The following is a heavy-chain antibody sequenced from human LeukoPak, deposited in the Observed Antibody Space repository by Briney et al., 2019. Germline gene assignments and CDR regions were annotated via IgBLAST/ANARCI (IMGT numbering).Heavy chain of an antibody. CDR2: IYSGGDT. D-gene: IGHD6-19*01. J-gene: IGHJ2*01. CDR1: GFTVSSNY. CDR3: AKERSLEIAVAGTIFDY. Sequence: GGSLRLSCAASGFTVSSNYMGWVRQAPGKGLEWVSVIYSGGDTYYADSVKGRFIISRDNSKNMIYLEMSSLKAEDTAVYYCAKERSLEIAVAGTIFDYWGRGTLVTVSS. V-gene: IGHV3-66*01.